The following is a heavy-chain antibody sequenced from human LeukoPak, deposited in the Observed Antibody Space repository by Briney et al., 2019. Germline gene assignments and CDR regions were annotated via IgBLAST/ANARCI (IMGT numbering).Heavy chain of an antibody. CDR2: ISSSSDYI. J-gene: IGHJ4*02. Sequence: GGSLRLSCAASGFIFSGYTMNWVRQTTGKGLEWVSSISSSSDYIYYADSVKGRFTISRDNSKDSLYLQMSSLRAEDTAVYYCARVWSMIREYVEYWGQGTRVSVSS. D-gene: IGHD3-10*01. CDR3: ARVWSMIREYVEY. CDR1: GFIFSGYT. V-gene: IGHV3-21*01.